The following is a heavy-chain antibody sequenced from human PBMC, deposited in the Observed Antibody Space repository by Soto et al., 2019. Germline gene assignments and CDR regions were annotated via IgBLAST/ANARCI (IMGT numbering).Heavy chain of an antibody. Sequence: EVQLVESGGGLVQPGGSLRLSYAASGFGFSGYDMHWVRQAPGKNLEWVAAITTAGDTYYLGSVKGRFTISREDAKNSLSLQMNSLRVGDTAVYYCARGGDRFDGMDVWGQGTTVTVSS. D-gene: IGHD3-16*01. CDR3: ARGGDRFDGMDV. V-gene: IGHV3-13*01. CDR1: GFGFSGYD. CDR2: ITTAGDT. J-gene: IGHJ6*02.